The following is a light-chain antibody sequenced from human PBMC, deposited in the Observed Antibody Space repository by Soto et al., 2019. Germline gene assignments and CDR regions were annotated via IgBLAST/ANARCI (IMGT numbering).Light chain of an antibody. Sequence: DIQMTQSPSSLSASVGDRVTITCRASQSINRYLNWYQQKPGTAPKLLISGASSLQSGVPSRFSGSGSGTDFTLTISSLQPEDFATYYCQKGSSTLTFGGGTKVDIK. V-gene: IGKV1-39*01. CDR1: QSINRY. CDR2: GAS. J-gene: IGKJ4*01. CDR3: QKGSSTLT.